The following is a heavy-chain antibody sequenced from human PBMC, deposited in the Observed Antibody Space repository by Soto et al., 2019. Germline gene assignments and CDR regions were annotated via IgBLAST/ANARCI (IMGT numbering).Heavy chain of an antibody. V-gene: IGHV4-30-2*01. CDR3: ARGRYDYVWGSYRTHYNWFDP. Sequence: PSETLSLTCAVSGGSISSGGYSWSWFRQPPGKGLVWIGYIYHSGSTYYNPSLKSRVTISVDRSKNQFSLKLSSVTAADTAGYYCARGRYDYVWGSYRTHYNWFDPWGQGTLVTVSS. J-gene: IGHJ5*02. D-gene: IGHD3-16*02. CDR1: GGSISSGGYS. CDR2: IYHSGST.